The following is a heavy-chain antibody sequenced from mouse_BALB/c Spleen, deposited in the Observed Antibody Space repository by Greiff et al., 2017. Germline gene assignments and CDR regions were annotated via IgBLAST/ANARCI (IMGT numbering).Heavy chain of an antibody. Sequence: EVKLVESGGGLVQPGGSRKLSCAASGFTFSDYGMAWVRQAPGKRPEWVAFISNLAYSIYYADTVTGRFTISRENAKNTLYLEMSSLRSEDTAMYYCASYGNYPFAYWGQGTLVTVSA. CDR1: GFTFSDYG. V-gene: IGHV5-15*02. CDR3: ASYGNYPFAY. CDR2: ISNLAYSI. D-gene: IGHD2-1*01. J-gene: IGHJ3*01.